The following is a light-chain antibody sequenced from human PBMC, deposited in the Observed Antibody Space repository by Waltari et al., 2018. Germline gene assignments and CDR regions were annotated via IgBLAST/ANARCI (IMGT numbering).Light chain of an antibody. CDR1: PTITNW. CDR2: DAS. CDR3: QHYNSFSHIYT. J-gene: IGKJ2*01. V-gene: IGKV1-5*01. Sequence: IQMTQSPSTLSASVGGRATITCRASPTITNWLAWYHQKPGKAPNVLIYDASTLESGVPSRFSGSGSGTEFTLTINSLQPDDFATYYCQHYNSFSHIYTFGQGTKLEI.